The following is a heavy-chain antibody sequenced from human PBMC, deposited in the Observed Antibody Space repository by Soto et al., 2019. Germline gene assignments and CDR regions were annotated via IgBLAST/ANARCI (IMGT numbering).Heavy chain of an antibody. D-gene: IGHD3-10*01. CDR2: TKAKAYSYTT. J-gene: IGHJ4*02. CDR3: ASIRGVMGY. V-gene: IGHV3-72*01. CDR1: GITLSDHF. Sequence: EVQLVESGGGLVQPGGSLRLSCAASGITLSDHFIDWVRQAPGKGLDWVGRTKAKAYSYTTEYAASVKGRFTISRDDSENSVDLQMNSLKSEDTAVYCCASIRGVMGYWGQGTLVTVSS.